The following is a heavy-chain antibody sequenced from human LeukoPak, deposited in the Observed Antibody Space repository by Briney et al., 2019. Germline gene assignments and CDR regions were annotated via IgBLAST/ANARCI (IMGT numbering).Heavy chain of an antibody. D-gene: IGHD1-26*01. J-gene: IGHJ5*02. CDR2: IYPGDSDT. CDR1: GYSFTSYW. CDR3: ARPLSTMSGSSLYTWSAP. Sequence: GESRKISCKGSGYSFTSYWIGWVRQMPGKGLEWMGIIYPGDSDTRYSPSFQGQVTISADKSISTAYLQWSSLKASDTAMYYCARPLSTMSGSSLYTWSAPWAKGTLVTVPS. V-gene: IGHV5-51*01.